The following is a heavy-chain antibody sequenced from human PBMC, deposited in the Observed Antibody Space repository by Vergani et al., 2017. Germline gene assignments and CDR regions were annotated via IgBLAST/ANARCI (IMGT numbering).Heavy chain of an antibody. J-gene: IGHJ6*03. CDR1: GGSFSGYY. Sequence: QVQLQQWGAGLLKPSETLSLTCAVYGGSFSGYYWSWIRQPPGKGLEWFGEINHSGSTNYNPSLKSRVTISVDTSKNQFSLKLSSVTAADTAVYYCARGNKDTAMVKDYYYYMDVWGKGP. D-gene: IGHD5-18*01. V-gene: IGHV4-34*01. CDR3: ARGNKDTAMVKDYYYYMDV. CDR2: INHSGST.